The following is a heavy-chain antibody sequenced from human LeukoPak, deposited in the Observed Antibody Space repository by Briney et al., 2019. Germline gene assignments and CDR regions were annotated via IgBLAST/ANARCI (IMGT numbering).Heavy chain of an antibody. CDR2: IRYDGSNK. Sequence: GGSLRLACAASGFTFSSYGMHWVRQAPGKGLEWVAFIRYDGSNKYYADSVKGRFTISRDNSKNTLYLQMNSLRAEDTAVYYCAIQGSGYDFGYFDYWGQGTLVTVSS. CDR3: AIQGSGYDFGYFDY. D-gene: IGHD5-12*01. V-gene: IGHV3-30*02. J-gene: IGHJ4*02. CDR1: GFTFSSYG.